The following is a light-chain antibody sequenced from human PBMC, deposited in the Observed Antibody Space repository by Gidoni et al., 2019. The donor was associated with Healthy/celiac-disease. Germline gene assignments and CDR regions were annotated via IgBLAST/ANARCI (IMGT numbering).Light chain of an antibody. Sequence: SYELTQPLSVSVALGQTARITCGGNNSGSKNVHWYQQKPGPAPVLVIYRITNRPSAIPDRFSGSSSGNTTTLTISRAQAGDEAYYCCQVWDSSAFVFGTGTNVTVL. CDR1: NSGSKN. CDR2: RIT. J-gene: IGLJ1*01. CDR3: QVWDSSAFV. V-gene: IGLV3-9*01.